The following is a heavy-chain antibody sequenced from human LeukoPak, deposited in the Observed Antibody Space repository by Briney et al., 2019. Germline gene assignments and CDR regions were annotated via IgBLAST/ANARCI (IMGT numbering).Heavy chain of an antibody. J-gene: IGHJ4*02. Sequence: GGSLRLSCAASGFTFSTFWMHWVRQAPGKGLEWVSVISANGDDTKYADSVKGRFTSSRDNSRNTLYLQMSSLRAEDTAVYYCAKDGPSRPYDYWGQGTQVTVSS. CDR3: AKDGPSRPYDY. CDR2: ISANGDDT. CDR1: GFTFSTFW. D-gene: IGHD2-2*01. V-gene: IGHV3-23*01.